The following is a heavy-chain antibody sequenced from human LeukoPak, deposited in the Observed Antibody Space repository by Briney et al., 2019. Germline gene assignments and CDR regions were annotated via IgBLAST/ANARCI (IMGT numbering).Heavy chain of an antibody. Sequence: ASVKVSCKASGGTFSSYAISWVRQAPGQGLEWMGGIIPIFGTANYAQKFQSRVTITTDESTSTAYMELSSLRSEDTAVYYCARGRTRELPSVYYMDVWGKGTTVTVSS. V-gene: IGHV1-69*05. CDR3: ARGRTRELPSVYYMDV. D-gene: IGHD1-26*01. CDR2: IIPIFGTA. J-gene: IGHJ6*03. CDR1: GGTFSSYA.